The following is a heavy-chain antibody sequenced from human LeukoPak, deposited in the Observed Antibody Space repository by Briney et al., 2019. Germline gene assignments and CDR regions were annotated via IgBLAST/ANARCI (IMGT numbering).Heavy chain of an antibody. D-gene: IGHD5-18*01. CDR1: GFTFSSYA. CDR3: ARDSTWIQDF. Sequence: GRSLRLSCAASGFTFSSYAMHWVRQAPGKGLEWVAVISYDESNKYYADSVKGRITISRDNSKDTVYLQMNSLRGEDTAVYYCARDSTWIQDFWGQGTLVTVSS. CDR2: ISYDESNK. J-gene: IGHJ4*02. V-gene: IGHV3-30-3*01.